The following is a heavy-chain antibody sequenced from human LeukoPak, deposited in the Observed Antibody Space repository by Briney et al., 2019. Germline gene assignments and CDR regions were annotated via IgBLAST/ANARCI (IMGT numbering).Heavy chain of an antibody. D-gene: IGHD3-10*01. CDR3: AREVWFGELCYFDY. J-gene: IGHJ4*02. Sequence: KSGGSLRLSCAASGFTFSSYSMNWVRQAPGKGLEWVSSISSSSSYIYYADSVKGRFTISRDNAKNSLYLQMNSLRAEDTAVYYCAREVWFGELCYFDYWGQGTLVTVSS. CDR2: ISSSSSYI. V-gene: IGHV3-21*01. CDR1: GFTFSSYS.